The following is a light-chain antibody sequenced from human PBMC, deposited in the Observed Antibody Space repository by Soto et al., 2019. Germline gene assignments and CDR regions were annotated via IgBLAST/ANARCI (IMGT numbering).Light chain of an antibody. J-gene: IGKJ1*01. Sequence: DIQMTQSPSALSASVGDTVTITCRASQSVSGWLAWYQQKPGKAPKLLIYDVSALPRGVPPRFSGSGSGKQFTLTISGLKPDDFATYYCQQYESFSETFGPGTKVDIK. CDR1: QSVSGW. CDR3: QQYESFSET. V-gene: IGKV1-5*01. CDR2: DVS.